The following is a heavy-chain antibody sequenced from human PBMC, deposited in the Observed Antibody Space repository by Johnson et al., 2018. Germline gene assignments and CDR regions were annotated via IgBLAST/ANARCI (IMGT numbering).Heavy chain of an antibody. CDR2: ISDDGNSK. CDR3: ARAQGGDYVAEYFQH. D-gene: IGHD4-17*01. J-gene: IGHJ1*01. CDR1: GFTFSTYA. V-gene: IGHV3-30-3*01. Sequence: QVQLVESGGRVVQPGRSLRLSCAASGFTFSTYAIHWVRQAPGKGLEWVAVISDDGNSKFYAESVKGRFTISRDNSKYPMYLQMHSLKAEDTAMYYCARAQGGDYVAEYFQHWGQGTLVTVSS.